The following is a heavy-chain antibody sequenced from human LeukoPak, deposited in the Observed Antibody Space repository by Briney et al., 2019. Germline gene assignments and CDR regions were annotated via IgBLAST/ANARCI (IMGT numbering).Heavy chain of an antibody. J-gene: IGHJ4*02. CDR3: TTDPSANGYLRGGIDY. Sequence: GGSLRLSCAASGFTFSSYAMHWVRQAPGKGLEWVAVISYDGSNKYYADSVKGRFTISRDNSKNTLYLQMNSLKTEDTAVYYCTTDPSANGYLRGGIDYWGQGTLVTVSS. CDR1: GFTFSSYA. CDR2: ISYDGSNK. D-gene: IGHD5-24*01. V-gene: IGHV3-30-3*01.